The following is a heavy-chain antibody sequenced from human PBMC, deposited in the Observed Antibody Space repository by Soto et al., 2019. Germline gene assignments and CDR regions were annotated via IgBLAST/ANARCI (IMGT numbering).Heavy chain of an antibody. J-gene: IGHJ4*02. V-gene: IGHV4-61*01. CDR2: IHYTGST. Sequence: PSETLSLTCTVSGGSVSGDSHYWTWIRQPPGKGLEWIGYIHYTGSTNYNPSLKSRVTMSIDTSNYQFSLKMTSVTAADTAMYYCLREAKSDRSGYLLDLWGQGTLFTGS. D-gene: IGHD3-22*01. CDR1: GGSVSGDSHY. CDR3: LREAKSDRSGYLLDL.